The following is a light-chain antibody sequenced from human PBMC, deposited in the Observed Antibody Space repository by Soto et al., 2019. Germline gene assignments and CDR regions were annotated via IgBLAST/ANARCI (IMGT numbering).Light chain of an antibody. CDR2: AAS. J-gene: IGLJ2*01. CDR1: SSDIGDYNY. CDR3: SSSTSTTTLL. Sequence: QSALTQPASVSGSPGQSITISCTGTSSDIGDYNYVSWYQHHPGNAPKLIIYAASNRPPGVSNCFSGSKSGNTASLTISGLQAEDEAEYYCSSSTSTTTLLFGGGTKLTVL. V-gene: IGLV2-14*01.